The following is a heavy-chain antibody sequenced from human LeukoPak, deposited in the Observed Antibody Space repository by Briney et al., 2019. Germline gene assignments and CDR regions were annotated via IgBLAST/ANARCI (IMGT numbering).Heavy chain of an antibody. CDR3: ARESLTWLQSRTSWFDP. Sequence: PSETLSLTCTVSSGSISTSNYYWGWVRQPPGKALEWIGNIFYSGSTYYSPSLKSRVTISVASSKTQFSLRLSSVTAADTAVYYCARESLTWLQSRTSWFDPWGQGTLVTVSS. CDR2: IFYSGST. D-gene: IGHD5-24*01. V-gene: IGHV4-39*07. J-gene: IGHJ5*02. CDR1: SGSISTSNYY.